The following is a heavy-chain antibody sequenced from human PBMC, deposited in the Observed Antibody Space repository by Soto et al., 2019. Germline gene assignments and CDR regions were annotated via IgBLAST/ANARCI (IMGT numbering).Heavy chain of an antibody. Sequence: QVRLVQSGAEVKKPGSSVKVSCKASGGTFSSYAISWVRQAPGQGLEWMGGIIPIFGTANYAQKFQGRVTITADESTSTAYMELSSLRSEDTAVYYCARAGYYGSGSYYTDNWFDPWGQGTLVTVSS. CDR2: IIPIFGTA. D-gene: IGHD3-10*01. V-gene: IGHV1-69*01. CDR1: GGTFSSYA. J-gene: IGHJ5*02. CDR3: ARAGYYGSGSYYTDNWFDP.